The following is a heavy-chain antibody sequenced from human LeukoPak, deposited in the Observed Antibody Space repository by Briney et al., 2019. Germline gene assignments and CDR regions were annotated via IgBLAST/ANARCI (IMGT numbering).Heavy chain of an antibody. D-gene: IGHD6-19*01. V-gene: IGHV3-48*03. CDR3: ASRRVAVPSSRAFDY. Sequence: GGSLRLSCADSGFTFSNYEMVWVRQAPGKGLEWVSYISSPSIHYADSVKGRFTISRDNAKNSLYLQMNSLRAEDTAVYYCASRRVAVPSSRAFDYWGQGTLVTVSS. CDR2: ISSPSI. J-gene: IGHJ4*02. CDR1: GFTFSNYE.